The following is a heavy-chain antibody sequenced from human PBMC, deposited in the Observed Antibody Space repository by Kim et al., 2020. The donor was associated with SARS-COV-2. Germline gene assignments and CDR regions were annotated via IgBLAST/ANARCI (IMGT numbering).Heavy chain of an antibody. CDR1: GGSISSSSYY. J-gene: IGHJ4*02. CDR3: ARPDLAMAIDY. V-gene: IGHV4-39*01. D-gene: IGHD5-18*01. Sequence: SETLSLTCTVSGGSISSSSYYWGWIRQPPGKGLEWIGSIYYSGSTYYNPSLKSRVTISVDTSKNQFSLKLSSVTAADTAVYYGARPDLAMAIDYWGQGTLVTVSS. CDR2: IYYSGST.